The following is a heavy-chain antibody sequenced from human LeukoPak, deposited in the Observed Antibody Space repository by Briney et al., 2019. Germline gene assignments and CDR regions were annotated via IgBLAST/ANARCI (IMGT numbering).Heavy chain of an antibody. Sequence: ASVKVSCKASGYTFTSYYINWVRQAPGQGLEWMGIINPTGGSTSYAQKFQGRVTMTRDTSTSTAYMELSSLRSEDTAVYYCAREMTPETYYDILTGRGFDYWGQGTLVTVSS. J-gene: IGHJ4*02. D-gene: IGHD3-9*01. CDR2: INPTGGST. CDR3: AREMTPETYYDILTGRGFDY. CDR1: GYTFTSYY. V-gene: IGHV1-46*01.